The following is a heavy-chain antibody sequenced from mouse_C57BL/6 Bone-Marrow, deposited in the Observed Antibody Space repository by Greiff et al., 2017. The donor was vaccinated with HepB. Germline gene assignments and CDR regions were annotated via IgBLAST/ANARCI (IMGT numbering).Heavy chain of an antibody. CDR2: SRNKANDYTT. CDR1: GFTFSDFY. J-gene: IGHJ1*03. V-gene: IGHV7-1*01. CDR3: ARDARTTVVSYWYFDV. Sequence: EVKLVESGGGLVQSGRSLRLSCATSGFTFSDFYMEWVRQAPGKGLEWIAASRNKANDYTTEYSAAVKGRFIVSRDTSQSILYLQMNALRAEDTAIYYCARDARTTVVSYWYFDVWGTGTTVTVSS. D-gene: IGHD1-1*01.